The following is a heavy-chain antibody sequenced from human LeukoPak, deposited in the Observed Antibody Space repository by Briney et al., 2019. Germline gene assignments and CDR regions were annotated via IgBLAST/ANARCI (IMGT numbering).Heavy chain of an antibody. CDR2: IYYSGST. Sequence: SETLSLTCTVSGGSISSYYWSWIRQPPGKGLEWIGYIYYSGSTNYNPSLKSRVTISVDTSKNQLSLKLSSVTAADTAVYYCASLGYYDSSGYYLDYWGQGTLVTVSS. CDR3: ASLGYYDSSGYYLDY. D-gene: IGHD3-22*01. V-gene: IGHV4-59*01. CDR1: GGSISSYY. J-gene: IGHJ4*02.